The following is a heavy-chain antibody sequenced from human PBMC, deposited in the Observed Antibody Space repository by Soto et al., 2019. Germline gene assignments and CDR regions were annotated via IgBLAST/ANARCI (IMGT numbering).Heavy chain of an antibody. CDR3: TRNLRDAYSWRVFDL. V-gene: IGHV3-73*01. CDR2: IRSRPNSYAT. Sequence: EVQLVESGGTLVQPGGSLKLSCAASGFTFSGSAMHWVRQASGKGLEWVGHIRSRPNSYATAYATSLKGRFTISRDDLKNTAYLQMNSLKTEDTAVYYCTRNLRDAYSWRVFDLWGRGTLVTVSS. J-gene: IGHJ2*01. D-gene: IGHD4-4*01. CDR1: GFTFSGSA.